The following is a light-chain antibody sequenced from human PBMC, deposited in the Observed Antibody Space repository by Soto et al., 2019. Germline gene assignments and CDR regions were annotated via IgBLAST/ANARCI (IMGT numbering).Light chain of an antibody. V-gene: IGKV1-39*01. Sequence: IQMTQSPSSLSASVGDRVTITCRASQRITTYLNWYQQKPGEAPKLLISTSGTLQRGVPSRFRGSGSGTDFTLTITALRPEDFATYFCQQSYSIPYTFGQGTKLEIK. J-gene: IGKJ2*01. CDR3: QQSYSIPYT. CDR2: TSG. CDR1: QRITTY.